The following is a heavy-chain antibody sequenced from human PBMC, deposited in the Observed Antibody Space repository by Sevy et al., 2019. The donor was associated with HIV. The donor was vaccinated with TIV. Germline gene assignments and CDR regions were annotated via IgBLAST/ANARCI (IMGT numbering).Heavy chain of an antibody. CDR3: ARDNGDYFLSTSVFDY. V-gene: IGHV3-48*01. D-gene: IGHD4-17*01. J-gene: IGHJ4*02. CDR2: ISSGFSTI. Sequence: GGSLRLSCAASGFTLSSYSMNWVRQAPGKGLEWVSYISSGFSTIHYAYSVKGRFTISRDNAKNSLYLQMNRLRAEDTAVYYCARDNGDYFLSTSVFDYWGQGTLVTVSS. CDR1: GFTLSSYS.